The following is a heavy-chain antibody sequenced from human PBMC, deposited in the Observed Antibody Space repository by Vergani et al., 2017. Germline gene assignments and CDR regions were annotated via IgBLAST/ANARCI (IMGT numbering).Heavy chain of an antibody. V-gene: IGHV3-74*03. CDR1: GFSFNSYW. Sequence: DVHLAESGGGFFQPGGSLRLSCSASGFSFNSYWMHWVRQVPGKGLLWVSRIKSDGSITAYADSVKGRFTISRDNAQNTLYLQMNSLRVEDTGVYYCARTRIVGTIREHFDYWGQGTLVTVSS. D-gene: IGHD5-12*01. CDR3: ARTRIVGTIREHFDY. J-gene: IGHJ4*02. CDR2: IKSDGSIT.